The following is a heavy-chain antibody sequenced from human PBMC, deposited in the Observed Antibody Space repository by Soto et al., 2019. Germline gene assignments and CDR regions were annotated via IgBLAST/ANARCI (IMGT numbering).Heavy chain of an antibody. CDR3: ARGIAVAGDFGY. CDR2: IYYSGST. D-gene: IGHD6-19*01. J-gene: IGHJ4*02. CDR1: GGSISSYY. V-gene: IGHV4-59*01. Sequence: SETLSLTCTVSGGSISSYYWSWIRQPPGKGLEWIGYIYYSGSTNYNPSLKSRVTISVDTSKNQFSLKLSSVTAADTAVYYCARGIAVAGDFGYWGQGTLVTVS.